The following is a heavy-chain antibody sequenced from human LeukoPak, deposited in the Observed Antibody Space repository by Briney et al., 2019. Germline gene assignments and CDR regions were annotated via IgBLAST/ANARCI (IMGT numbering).Heavy chain of an antibody. CDR2: IWYDGSNK. D-gene: IGHD1-1*01. Sequence: GGSLRLSCAASGFTFSSYSMNWVRQAPGKGLEWVAVIWYDGSNKYYADSVKGRFTISRDNSKNTLYLQMNSLRAEDTAVYYCARTSAPGDFQHWGQSTLVTVSS. V-gene: IGHV3-33*08. CDR3: ARTSAPGDFQH. J-gene: IGHJ1*01. CDR1: GFTFSSYS.